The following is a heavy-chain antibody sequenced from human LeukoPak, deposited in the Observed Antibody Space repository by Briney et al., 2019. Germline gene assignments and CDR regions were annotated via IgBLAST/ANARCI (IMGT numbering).Heavy chain of an antibody. CDR2: ISYDGRNR. CDR3: AKGPLRGTAAAIDY. V-gene: IGHV3-30*18. CDR1: GFTFNNYG. J-gene: IGHJ4*02. D-gene: IGHD2-2*01. Sequence: GGSLRLSCAASGFTFNNYGMHWVRQAPGKGLEWVAVISYDGRNRHYPDSVKGRFTISRDISTDTLWLQMDSLRTEDTAVYYCAKGPLRGTAAAIDYWGQGTLVTVSS.